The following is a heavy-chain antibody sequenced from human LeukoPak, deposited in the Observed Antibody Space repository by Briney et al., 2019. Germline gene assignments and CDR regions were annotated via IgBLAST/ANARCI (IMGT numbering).Heavy chain of an antibody. D-gene: IGHD3-16*02. V-gene: IGHV3-23*01. CDR3: AKGLRMITFGGVIATNPYYYGMDV. J-gene: IGHJ6*02. CDR2: ISGSGGST. Sequence: PGGSLRLSCAASGFTFSSYAMSWVRQAPGKGLEWVSAISGSGGSTYYADSVKGRFTISRDNSKNTLYLQMNSLRAEDTAVYYCAKGLRMITFGGVIATNPYYYGMDVWGQGTTVTVSS. CDR1: GFTFSSYA.